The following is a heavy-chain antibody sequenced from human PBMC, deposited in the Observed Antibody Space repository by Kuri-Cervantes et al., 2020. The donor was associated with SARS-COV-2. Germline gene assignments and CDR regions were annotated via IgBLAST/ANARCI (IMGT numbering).Heavy chain of an antibody. D-gene: IGHD2-15*01. CDR1: GGTSSSYA. Sequence: SVKVSCKASGGTSSSYAISWVRQAPGQGLEWMGGIIPIFGTANYAQKFQGRVTITADKSTSTAYMELSSLRSEDTAVYYCASSNTGYCSGGSCYSNYGMDVWGQGTTVTVSS. J-gene: IGHJ6*02. CDR2: IIPIFGTA. V-gene: IGHV1-69*06. CDR3: ASSNTGYCSGGSCYSNYGMDV.